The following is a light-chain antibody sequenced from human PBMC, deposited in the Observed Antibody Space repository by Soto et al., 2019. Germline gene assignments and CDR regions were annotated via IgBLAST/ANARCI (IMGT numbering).Light chain of an antibody. J-gene: IGKJ1*01. CDR1: RRVSSSF. CDR2: DTS. Sequence: EVVLTQSPGTLSLSPWERATLSCRASRRVSSSFLAWYQQKRGQPPRLLISDTSTRAAGTPDRFRGSGSGTDFTLSISRLEPEDFALYYCQYYGNSPPSWTFGQGTKVEI. CDR3: QYYGNSPPSWT. V-gene: IGKV3-20*01.